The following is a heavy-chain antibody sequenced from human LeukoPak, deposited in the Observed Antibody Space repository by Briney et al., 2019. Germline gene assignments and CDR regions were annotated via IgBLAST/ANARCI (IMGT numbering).Heavy chain of an antibody. CDR1: GYTLTELS. J-gene: IGHJ4*02. CDR3: ATDLRRRRGPHIDY. V-gene: IGHV1-24*01. Sequence: GASVKVSCKVSGYTLTELSMHWVRQAPGKGLEWMGGFDPEDGETIYAQKFQGRVTMTEDTSTDTAYMELSSLRSEDTAVYYCATDLRRRRGPHIDYWGQGTLVTVSS. CDR2: FDPEDGET.